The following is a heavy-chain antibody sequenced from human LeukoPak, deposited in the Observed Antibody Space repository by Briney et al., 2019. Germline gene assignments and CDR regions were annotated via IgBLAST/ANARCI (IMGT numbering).Heavy chain of an antibody. Sequence: GASVKVSCKASGYTFTGYYMHWVRQAPGQGLEWMGWMNPDSGNTGYAQKFQGRVSMTRNTSISTAYMELGGLTSDDTAVYFCARGSHRGYCTTSDCYTVDYWGQGTLVSVSS. D-gene: IGHD2-8*01. V-gene: IGHV1-8*02. CDR2: MNPDSGNT. CDR1: GYTFTGYY. CDR3: ARGSHRGYCTTSDCYTVDY. J-gene: IGHJ4*02.